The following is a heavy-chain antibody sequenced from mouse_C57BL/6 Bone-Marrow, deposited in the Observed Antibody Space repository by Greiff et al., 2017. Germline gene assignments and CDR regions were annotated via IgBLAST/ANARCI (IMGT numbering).Heavy chain of an antibody. CDR3: ARYYGRGYYAMDY. Sequence: VQLQQPGAELVMPGASVKLSCKASGYTFTSYWMHWVKQRPGQGLEWIGEIDPSDSYTNYNQKFKGKSTLTVDKSSSTAYMQLNSLTSEDSAVYYCARYYGRGYYAMDYWGQGTSVTVSS. CDR2: IDPSDSYT. J-gene: IGHJ4*01. CDR1: GYTFTSYW. V-gene: IGHV1-69*01. D-gene: IGHD1-1*01.